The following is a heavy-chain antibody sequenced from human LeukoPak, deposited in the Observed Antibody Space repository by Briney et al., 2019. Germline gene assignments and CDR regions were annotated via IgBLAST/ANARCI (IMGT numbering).Heavy chain of an antibody. Sequence: GGPLRLSCAASGFTFSNYWMSWVRQTPGKGLEWVANIKEDGSDKYYVDSLKGRFTISRDNAKNSLYLQMNSLRAEDTAVYYCAKDRTRQAYWGQGTLVTVSS. CDR1: GFTFSNYW. V-gene: IGHV3-7*03. J-gene: IGHJ4*02. CDR2: IKEDGSDK. D-gene: IGHD3-3*01. CDR3: AKDRTRQAY.